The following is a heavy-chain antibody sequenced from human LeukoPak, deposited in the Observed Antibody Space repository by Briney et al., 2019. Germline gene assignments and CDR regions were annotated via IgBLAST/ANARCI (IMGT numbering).Heavy chain of an antibody. CDR1: GGSISSYY. V-gene: IGHV4-59*01. CDR2: IYYSGST. D-gene: IGHD6-13*01. CDR3: ARVSSSWLGVGAFDI. Sequence: PSETLSLTCTVSGGSISSYYWSWIRQPPGKGLEGIGYIYYSGSTNYNPSLKSRVTISVATSKNQFSLKLSSVTAADTAVYYCARVSSSWLGVGAFDIWGQGTMVTVSS. J-gene: IGHJ3*02.